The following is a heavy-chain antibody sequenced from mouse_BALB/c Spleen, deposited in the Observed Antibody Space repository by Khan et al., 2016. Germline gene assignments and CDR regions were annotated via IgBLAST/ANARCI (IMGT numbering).Heavy chain of an antibody. D-gene: IGHD1-1*01. J-gene: IGHJ1*01. Sequence: EVQLQESGPDLVKPSQSLSLTCTVTGYSITSGYSCHWIRQFPGNKLEWMGYIHYSGSTNYNPSLKSRISITRDPSKNQFFLQLNSVTTEDTATYYCARLRDWYFDVGGAGTTVTVSS. V-gene: IGHV3-1*02. CDR3: ARLRDWYFDV. CDR2: IHYSGST. CDR1: GYSITSGYS.